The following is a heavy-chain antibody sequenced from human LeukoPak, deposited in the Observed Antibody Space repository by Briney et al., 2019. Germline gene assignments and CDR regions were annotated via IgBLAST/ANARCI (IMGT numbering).Heavy chain of an antibody. CDR1: GFTVSSNY. CDR2: ISGDGST. Sequence: GGSLRLSCAASGFTVSSNYISWVRQAPGKGLEWVSVISGDGSTYYYTDSVKGRFTISRDNSKNTLYLQLNSLRADDAAVYYCAKSRYYGSGGYYVDYWGQGTLVTVSS. CDR3: AKSRYYGSGGYYVDY. V-gene: IGHV3-53*01. D-gene: IGHD3-10*01. J-gene: IGHJ4*02.